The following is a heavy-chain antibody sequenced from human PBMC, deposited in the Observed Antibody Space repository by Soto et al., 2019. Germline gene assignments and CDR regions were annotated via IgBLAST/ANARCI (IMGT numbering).Heavy chain of an antibody. CDR2: ISYDGSDK. J-gene: IGHJ4*02. CDR3: AKSGDFSCPPFDS. Sequence: QVQLVESGGGVVQPGRSLRLSCEASGFTFRSFGMHWVRQAPGKGLEWVAVISYDGSDKYYADSVKGRFTISADSSNNALYLQMSSLTAVDTAVYYYAKSGDFSCPPFDSWGRGTVVKVSS. CDR1: GFTFRSFG. D-gene: IGHD2-21*01. V-gene: IGHV3-30*18.